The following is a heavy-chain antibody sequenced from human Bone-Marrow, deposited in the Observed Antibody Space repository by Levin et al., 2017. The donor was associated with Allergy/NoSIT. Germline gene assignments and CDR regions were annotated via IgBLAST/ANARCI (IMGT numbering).Heavy chain of an antibody. Sequence: SETLSLTCTVSGASISSGGYYWSWIRQRPGKGLEWIGYIYYSGTTYYNPSLKSPVTILVDTSKNQFSLKLSSVTAADTAVYYCARAYDFWSGPYAFDIWGQGTMVTVS. V-gene: IGHV4-31*01. CDR3: ARAYDFWSGPYAFDI. CDR1: GASISSGGYY. J-gene: IGHJ3*02. CDR2: IYYSGTT. D-gene: IGHD3-3*01.